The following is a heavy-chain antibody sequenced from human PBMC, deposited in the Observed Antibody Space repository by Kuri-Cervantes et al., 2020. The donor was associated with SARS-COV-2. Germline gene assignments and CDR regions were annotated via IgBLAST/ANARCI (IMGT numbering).Heavy chain of an antibody. CDR2: INHSGSS. CDR3: ARENSSFWFDP. J-gene: IGHJ5*01. V-gene: IGHV4-34*01. Sequence: SETLSLTCAVYGGSFSGYYWSWIRQPPGKGLEWIGEINHSGSSNYNPSLKSRVTISVDTSKNQFSLKLSSMTAADTAVYYCARENSSFWFDPWGQGTTVTVSS. D-gene: IGHD6-13*01. CDR1: GGSFSGYY.